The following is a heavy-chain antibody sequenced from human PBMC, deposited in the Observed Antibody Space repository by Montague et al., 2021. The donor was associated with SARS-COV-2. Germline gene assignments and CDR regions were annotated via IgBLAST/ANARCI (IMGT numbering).Heavy chain of an antibody. Sequence: SLRLSCAASGFIFSNFAFHWVRQAPGKGLEWLAIITSDGINKFYADSVKGRFTISRDNSKNILYLPMNSLTPEDTAVYYCARDRVPPDDGDVFDLWGQGTLVTVSS. CDR3: ARDRVPPDDGDVFDL. V-gene: IGHV3-30-3*01. CDR2: ITSDGINK. D-gene: IGHD2-2*01. CDR1: GFIFSNFA. J-gene: IGHJ3*01.